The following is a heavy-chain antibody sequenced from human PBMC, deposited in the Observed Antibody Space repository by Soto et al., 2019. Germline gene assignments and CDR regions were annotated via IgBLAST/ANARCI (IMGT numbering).Heavy chain of an antibody. V-gene: IGHV3-23*01. Sequence: GGSLRLSCAASGFTFSSYAMSWVRQAPGKGLEWVSAISGSGGSTYYADSVKCRFTISRDNSRNTLYLQMNSLRAEDTAVYYCAKDGSSSWLRSQPYYFDYWGQGTLVTVSS. CDR1: GFTFSSYA. CDR3: AKDGSSSWLRSQPYYFDY. CDR2: ISGSGGST. D-gene: IGHD6-13*01. J-gene: IGHJ4*02.